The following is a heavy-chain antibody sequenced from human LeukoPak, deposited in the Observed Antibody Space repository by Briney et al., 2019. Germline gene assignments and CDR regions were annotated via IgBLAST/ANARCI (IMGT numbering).Heavy chain of an antibody. CDR1: GGSISSGFYY. J-gene: IGHJ4*02. CDR3: AGGVYYFDY. D-gene: IGHD6-13*01. V-gene: IGHV4-39*07. CDR2: IYYSGIT. Sequence: SETLSLTCTVSGGSISSGFYYWAWIRQPPGKGLEWIGSIYYSGITYYNPSLKSRVTISVDTSKNQFSLKLSSVTAADTAVYYCAGGVYYFDYWGQGTLVTVSS.